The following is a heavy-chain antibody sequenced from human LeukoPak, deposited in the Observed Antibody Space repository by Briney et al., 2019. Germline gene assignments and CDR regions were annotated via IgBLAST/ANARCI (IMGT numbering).Heavy chain of an antibody. Sequence: GASVKVSCKASGYTFTGYDINWVRQATGQGLEWMGWMNPSSGNTGFAQKFQGRVTMTRNTSISTAYMELRSLRSDDTAVYYCAREGDILTSHYYYYYMDVWGKGTTVTVSS. CDR2: MNPSSGNT. V-gene: IGHV1-8*01. CDR1: GYTFTGYD. D-gene: IGHD3-9*01. J-gene: IGHJ6*03. CDR3: AREGDILTSHYYYYYMDV.